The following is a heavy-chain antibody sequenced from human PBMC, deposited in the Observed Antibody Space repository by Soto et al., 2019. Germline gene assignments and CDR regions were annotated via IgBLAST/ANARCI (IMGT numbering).Heavy chain of an antibody. CDR3: AREVSIAAAGKTSDY. Sequence: ASVKVSCEASGYTFTSYDINWVRQATGQGLEWMGWMNPNSGNTGYAQKFQGRVTMTRNTSISTAYMELSSLRSEDTAVYYCAREVSIAAAGKTSDYWGQGTLVTVSS. CDR2: MNPNSGNT. J-gene: IGHJ4*02. CDR1: GYTFTSYD. V-gene: IGHV1-8*01. D-gene: IGHD6-13*01.